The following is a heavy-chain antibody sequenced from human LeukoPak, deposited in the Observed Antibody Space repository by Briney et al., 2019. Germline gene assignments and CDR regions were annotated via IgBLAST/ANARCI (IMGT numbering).Heavy chain of an antibody. CDR1: GDSISSGGYY. D-gene: IGHD6-13*01. J-gene: IGHJ4*02. CDR2: ISHSGST. Sequence: SETLSLTCTVSGDSISSGGYYWNWIRQPPGKGLEWIGYISHSGSTYYNPSLKSRVTISVDTSKNQFSLKLSSVTAADTAVYYCARVGRAAAGSMYYFDYWGQGTLVTVSS. V-gene: IGHV4-30-2*01. CDR3: ARVGRAAAGSMYYFDY.